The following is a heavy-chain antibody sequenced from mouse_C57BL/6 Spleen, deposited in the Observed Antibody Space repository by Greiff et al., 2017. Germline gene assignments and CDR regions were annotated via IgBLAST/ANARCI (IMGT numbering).Heavy chain of an antibody. D-gene: IGHD2-3*01. CDR2: IDPSDSYT. CDR1: GYTFTSYW. Sequence: VQLQQPGAELVKPGASVKLSCKASGYTFTSYWMQWVKQRPGQGLEWIGEIDPSDSYTNYNQKFKGKATLTVDTSSSTAYMQLSSLTSEDSAVYYCARFDGYPYYAMDYWGQGTSVTVSS. V-gene: IGHV1-50*01. CDR3: ARFDGYPYYAMDY. J-gene: IGHJ4*01.